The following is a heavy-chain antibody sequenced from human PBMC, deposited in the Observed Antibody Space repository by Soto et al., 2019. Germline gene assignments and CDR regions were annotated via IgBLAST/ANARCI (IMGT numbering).Heavy chain of an antibody. CDR1: GGSFSGYY. V-gene: IGHV4-34*01. CDR2: INHSGST. J-gene: IGHJ5*02. CDR3: ARARLSYYDFWGGHGWFDP. Sequence: QVQLQQWGAGLLKPSETLSLTCAVYGGSFSGYYWSWIRQPPGKGLEWIGEINHSGSTNYNPSLKSRVTISVDTSKNQFSLKLSSVTAADTAVYYCARARLSYYDFWGGHGWFDPWGQGTLVTVSS. D-gene: IGHD3-3*01.